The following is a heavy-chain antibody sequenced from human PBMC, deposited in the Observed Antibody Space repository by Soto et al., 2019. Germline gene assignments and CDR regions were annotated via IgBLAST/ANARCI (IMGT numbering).Heavy chain of an antibody. CDR2: ISAYNGNT. Sequence: ASVKVSCKASGYTFTSHGISWVRQAPGQGLEWMGWISAYNGNTNYAQKLQGRVTMTTDTSTSTAYMELRSLRSDDTAVYYCARDPSSSGWYYYYYGMDVWGQGTTVTVSS. J-gene: IGHJ6*02. CDR3: ARDPSSSGWYYYYYGMDV. CDR1: GYTFTSHG. V-gene: IGHV1-18*04. D-gene: IGHD6-19*01.